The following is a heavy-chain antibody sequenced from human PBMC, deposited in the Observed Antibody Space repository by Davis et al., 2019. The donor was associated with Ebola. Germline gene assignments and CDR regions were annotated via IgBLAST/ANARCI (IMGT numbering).Heavy chain of an antibody. CDR3: AREGDASNSGYDP. J-gene: IGHJ5*02. V-gene: IGHV4-59*01. CDR2: IYYSGST. CDR1: GGSISSYY. Sequence: PSETLSLTCTVSGGSISSYYWSWIRQPPGKGLEWIGYIYYSGSTNYNPSLKSRVTISVDTSKNQFSLKLSSVTAADTAVYYCAREGDASNSGYDPWGQGTLVTVSS. D-gene: IGHD5-12*01.